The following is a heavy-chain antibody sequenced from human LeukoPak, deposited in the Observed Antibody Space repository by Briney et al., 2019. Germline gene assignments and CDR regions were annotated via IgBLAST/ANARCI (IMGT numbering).Heavy chain of an antibody. CDR1: GYTFTGYY. CDR2: INCNSGGT. Sequence: VASVKVSCKASGYTFTGYYMHWVRQAPGQGLEWMGWINCNSGGTNYAQKFQGRVTMTRDTSISTAYMELSSLRSEDTAVYYCAREYSSGYYYYGMDVWGQGTTVTVSS. V-gene: IGHV1-2*02. D-gene: IGHD6-19*01. J-gene: IGHJ6*02. CDR3: AREYSSGYYYYGMDV.